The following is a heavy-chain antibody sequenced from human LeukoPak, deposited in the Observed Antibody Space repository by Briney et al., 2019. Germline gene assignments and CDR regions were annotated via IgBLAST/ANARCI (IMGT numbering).Heavy chain of an antibody. CDR2: INWNGGST. CDR1: GFTFDDYG. J-gene: IGHJ6*03. Sequence: GGSLRLSCAASGFTFDDYGMSWVRQAPGKGLEWVSGINWNGGSTGYADSVKGRFTISRDNAKNSLYLQMNSLRAEDTALYYCARVEHDSSGYYFGYYYYYMDVWGNGTTVTVSS. D-gene: IGHD3-22*01. CDR3: ARVEHDSSGYYFGYYYYYMDV. V-gene: IGHV3-20*04.